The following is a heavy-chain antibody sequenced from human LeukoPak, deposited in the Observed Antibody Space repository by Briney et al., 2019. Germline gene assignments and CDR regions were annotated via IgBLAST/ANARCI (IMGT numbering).Heavy chain of an antibody. V-gene: IGHV4-39*01. Sequence: PSETLSLTCTVSGGSISINTYYWDWIRQPPGTGLEWIGGVHYSGITYYNPSLKSRVTISVDTSKNQFSLNLSSVTAADTTVYYCARRLTGPYSGSYYFVYWGQGTLVTVSS. CDR3: ARRLTGPYSGSYYFVY. CDR1: GGSISINTYY. D-gene: IGHD1-26*01. J-gene: IGHJ4*02. CDR2: VHYSGIT.